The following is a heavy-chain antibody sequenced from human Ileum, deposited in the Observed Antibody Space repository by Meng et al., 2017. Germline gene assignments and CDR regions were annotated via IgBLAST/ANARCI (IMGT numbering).Heavy chain of an antibody. J-gene: IGHJ4*02. V-gene: IGHV4-4*02. CDR3: ARHGGYSQDF. Sequence: QVTRTGSGTVMSMRSGTLSLSCAVARVSIRSNTYWGWLRQLAVKGLEWIGKICHSGSASYNPSLTSRVTMSVDKSKSQFSLMLTSVTAADTAIYYCARHGGYSQDFWGQGTLVTVSS. D-gene: IGHD4-23*01. CDR2: ICHSGSA. CDR1: RVSIRSNTY.